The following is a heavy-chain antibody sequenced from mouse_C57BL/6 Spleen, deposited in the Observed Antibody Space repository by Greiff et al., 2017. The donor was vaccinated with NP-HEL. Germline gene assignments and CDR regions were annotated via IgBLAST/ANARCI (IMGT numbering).Heavy chain of an antibody. D-gene: IGHD2-1*01. V-gene: IGHV5-4*03. CDR3: ARGDGNLDY. CDR2: ISDGGSYT. Sequence: EVTLVESGGGLVKPGGSLKLSCAASGFTFSSYAMSWVRQTPEKRLEWVATISDGGSYTYYPDNVKGRFTISRENARNNLYLQMSQLKAEDTAMYYCARGDGNLDYWGQGTTLTVSS. CDR1: GFTFSSYA. J-gene: IGHJ2*01.